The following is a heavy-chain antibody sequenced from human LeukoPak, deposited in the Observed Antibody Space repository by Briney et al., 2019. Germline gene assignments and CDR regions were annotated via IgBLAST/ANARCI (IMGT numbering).Heavy chain of an antibody. Sequence: SETLSLTCTVSVGSIKSYYGSFIRQPPGKGLEWIGHMYYSGGTNYNPSLKSRVTISVDTSKNQFSLKLSPVTAADTAVYYCTRRCKDAYTLYCFDYWGQGTLVTVSS. CDR2: MYYSGGT. CDR3: TRRCKDAYTLYCFDY. J-gene: IGHJ4*02. CDR1: VGSIKSYY. D-gene: IGHD5-24*01. V-gene: IGHV4-59*01.